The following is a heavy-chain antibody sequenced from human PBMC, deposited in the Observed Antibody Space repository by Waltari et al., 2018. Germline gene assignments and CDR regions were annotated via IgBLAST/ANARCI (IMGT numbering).Heavy chain of an antibody. CDR1: GYTFTRYD. D-gene: IGHD2-2*01. J-gene: IGHJ4*02. V-gene: IGHV1-8*01. Sequence: QVQPVQSGAEVKKPGASVKASCKDSGYTFTRYDLHWVRQATGRGLEWMGWMKPNSGNTGYAQKFQGRVTMTRNTSISTAYMELSSLRSEDTAVYYCARTMRRVRVLDYWGQGTLVTVSS. CDR3: ARTMRRVRVLDY. CDR2: MKPNSGNT.